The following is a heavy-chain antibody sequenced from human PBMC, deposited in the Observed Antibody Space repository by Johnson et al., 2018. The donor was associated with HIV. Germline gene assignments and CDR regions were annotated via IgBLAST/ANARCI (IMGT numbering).Heavy chain of an antibody. Sequence: VLLVESGGGVVQPGGSLRLSCAASGFTFSSYDMHWVRQATGKGLEWVSAIGTAGDTYYPGSVKGRFTISRDNSKNTLYLQMNSLRAEDTAVYYCARVMVQGDAFDIWGQGTMVTVSS. CDR1: GFTFSSYD. D-gene: IGHD3-10*01. CDR2: IGTAGDT. J-gene: IGHJ3*02. CDR3: ARVMVQGDAFDI. V-gene: IGHV3-13*01.